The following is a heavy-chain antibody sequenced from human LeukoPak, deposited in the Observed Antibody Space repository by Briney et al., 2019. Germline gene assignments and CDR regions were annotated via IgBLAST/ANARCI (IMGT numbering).Heavy chain of an antibody. V-gene: IGHV4-4*07. CDR3: ARARGSGSYYKFDY. CDR2: IYSSGST. J-gene: IGHJ4*02. CDR1: GSSISNYY. Sequence: PSETLSLTCIVSGSSISNYYWSWIRQPAGKGLEWIGRIYSSGSTNYNPSLKSRVTMSLDTSKNQFSLKLSSVTAADTAVYYCARARGSGSYYKFDYWGQGTLVTVSS. D-gene: IGHD3-10*01.